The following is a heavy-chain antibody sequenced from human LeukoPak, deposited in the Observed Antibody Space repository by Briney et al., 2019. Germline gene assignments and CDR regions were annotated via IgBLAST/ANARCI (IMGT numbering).Heavy chain of an antibody. Sequence: ASVKVSCKPSGYTFTSYGISWVRQAPGQGLEWVGWIAAYQGKIAYAQKFQGRVTITADKSTSTAYMELSSLRSEDTAVYYCAGHTPIKAFDIWGQGTMVTVSS. CDR3: AGHTPIKAFDI. CDR2: IAAYQGKI. V-gene: IGHV1-18*01. J-gene: IGHJ3*02. CDR1: GYTFTSYG.